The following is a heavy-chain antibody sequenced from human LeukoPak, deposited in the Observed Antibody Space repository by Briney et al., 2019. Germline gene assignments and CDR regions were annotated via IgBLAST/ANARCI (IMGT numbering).Heavy chain of an antibody. CDR2: ISGDGGST. J-gene: IGHJ5*02. CDR3: AKEGADCSSTSCPDGNNWFDP. D-gene: IGHD2-2*01. Sequence: GGSLRLSCAASGFTFDDYPMHWVRQAPGKGLEWVSLISGDGGSTYYADSVKGRFTISRDNSKNSLYLQMNSLRTEDTALYYCAKEGADCSSTSCPDGNNWFDPWGQGTLVTVSS. V-gene: IGHV3-43*02. CDR1: GFTFDDYP.